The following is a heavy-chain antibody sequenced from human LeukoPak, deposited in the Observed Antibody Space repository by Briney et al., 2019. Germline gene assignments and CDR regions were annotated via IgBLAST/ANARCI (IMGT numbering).Heavy chain of an antibody. CDR2: ISSSSSYV. V-gene: IGHV3-21*01. D-gene: IGHD3-3*01. J-gene: IGHJ6*03. Sequence: GGSLRLSCAASGFTFSSYSMNWVRQAPGKGLEWVSSISSSSSYVYYADSVKGRFTISRDNAKNSLYLQMNSLRAEDTAVYYCARCAHDFWSGYYTYYYYYYMDVWGKGTTVTVSS. CDR3: ARCAHDFWSGYYTYYYYYYMDV. CDR1: GFTFSSYS.